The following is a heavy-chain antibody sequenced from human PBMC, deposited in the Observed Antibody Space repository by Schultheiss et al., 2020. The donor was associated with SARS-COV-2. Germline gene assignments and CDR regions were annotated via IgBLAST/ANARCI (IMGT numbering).Heavy chain of an antibody. J-gene: IGHJ4*02. CDR1: GGSISSSNW. CDR3: ARGTMAYSSSYYYFDQ. Sequence: SETLSLTCAVSGGSISSSNWWSWIRQPAGKGLEWIGRIYTSGSTNYNPSLKSRVTISVDTSKNQFSLNLTSVTAADTAVYYCARGTMAYSSSYYYFDQWGQGTLVTVSS. CDR2: IYTSGST. V-gene: IGHV4-4*07. D-gene: IGHD6-13*01.